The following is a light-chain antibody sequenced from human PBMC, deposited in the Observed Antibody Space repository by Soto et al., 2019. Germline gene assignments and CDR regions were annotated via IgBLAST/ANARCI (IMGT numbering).Light chain of an antibody. CDR3: LQYGNPPYT. CDR1: QSVRANY. V-gene: IGKV3-20*01. Sequence: VLTQSPGTLSLSPGERATLSCRASQSVRANYVAWYQQKPGQAPRVLIYETSRGATGIPDRFSGSGSGTDFTLAISRLEPEDFAVYYCLQYGNPPYTFGQGTKVEIK. J-gene: IGKJ2*01. CDR2: ETS.